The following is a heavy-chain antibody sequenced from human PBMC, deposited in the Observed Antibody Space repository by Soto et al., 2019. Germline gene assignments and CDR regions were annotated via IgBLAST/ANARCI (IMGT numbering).Heavy chain of an antibody. Sequence: PSETLSLTCTVSRGSISSYYWNWIRQPPGKGLEWIGYIYYSGTTYYNPSLKSRVTISVDTSKNQFSLKLSSVTAADTAVYYCARVFKLVFFDYWGQGTLVTVSS. V-gene: IGHV4-59*08. CDR1: RGSISSYY. D-gene: IGHD6-6*01. J-gene: IGHJ4*02. CDR3: ARVFKLVFFDY. CDR2: IYYSGTT.